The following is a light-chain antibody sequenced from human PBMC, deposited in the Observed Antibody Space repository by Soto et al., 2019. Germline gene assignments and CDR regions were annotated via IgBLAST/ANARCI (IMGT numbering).Light chain of an antibody. CDR2: GAS. Sequence: EIVLTQSPGTLSLSPGERATLSCRASQSVSSSFLAWYQQKPGQAPRLLIYGASSRATGIPDRFSGSGSGTDFTLTISRLEPEGVAVYYCQQYGSSPFTFGGGTKVEIK. V-gene: IGKV3-20*01. CDR1: QSVSSSF. J-gene: IGKJ4*01. CDR3: QQYGSSPFT.